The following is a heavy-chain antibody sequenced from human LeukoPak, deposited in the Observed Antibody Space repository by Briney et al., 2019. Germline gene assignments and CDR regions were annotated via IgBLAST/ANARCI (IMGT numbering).Heavy chain of an antibody. CDR3: ARVDIVVVPAARVPDY. CDR2: ISAYNGNT. Sequence: ASVKVSCKASGGTFSSYAISWVRQAPGQGLEWMGWISAYNGNTNYAQKLQGRVTMTTDTSTSTAYMELRSLRSDDTAVYYCARVDIVVVPAARVPDYWGQGTLVTVSS. J-gene: IGHJ4*02. D-gene: IGHD2-2*03. V-gene: IGHV1-18*01. CDR1: GGTFSSYA.